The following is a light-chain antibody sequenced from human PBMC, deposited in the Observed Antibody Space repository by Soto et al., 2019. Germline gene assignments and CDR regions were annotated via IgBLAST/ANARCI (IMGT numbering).Light chain of an antibody. CDR1: QSVSSN. J-gene: IGKJ1*01. CDR2: GAS. CDR3: QQGWT. Sequence: EIVMTQSPATLSVSPGERATLSCRASQSVSSNLAWYQQKPGQAPMLLIYGASTRATGIPARFRGSGSGTEFTLTISSLQSEDFAVYYCQQGWTFGQGTKVDIK. V-gene: IGKV3-15*01.